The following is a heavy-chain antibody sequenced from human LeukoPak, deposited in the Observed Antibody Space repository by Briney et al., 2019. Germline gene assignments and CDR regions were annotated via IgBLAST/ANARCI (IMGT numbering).Heavy chain of an antibody. V-gene: IGHV1-69*13. J-gene: IGHJ3*02. D-gene: IGHD2-15*01. CDR2: IIPIFGTA. CDR3: ARDRVVGQKMKHCSGGSCYEAFGI. CDR1: GGTFSSYA. Sequence: SVKVSCKASGGTFSSYAISWVRQAPGQGLEWMGGIIPIFGTANYAQKFQGRVTITADESTSTAYMELSSLRSEDTAVYYCARDRVVGQKMKHCSGGSCYEAFGIWGQGTMVTVSS.